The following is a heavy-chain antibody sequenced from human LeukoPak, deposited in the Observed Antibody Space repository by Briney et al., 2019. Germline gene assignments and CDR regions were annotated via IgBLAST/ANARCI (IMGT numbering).Heavy chain of an antibody. V-gene: IGHV1-2*02. J-gene: IGHJ4*02. CDR1: GYTFTGYY. CDR3: ASTLGGWELQNY. CDR2: INPNSGGT. Sequence: GASVEVSCKASGYTFTGYYMHWVRQAPGQGLEWMGWINPNSGGTNYAQKFQGRVTMTRDTSISTAYMEPSRLRSDDTAVYYCASTLGGWELQNYWGQGTLVTVSS. D-gene: IGHD1-26*01.